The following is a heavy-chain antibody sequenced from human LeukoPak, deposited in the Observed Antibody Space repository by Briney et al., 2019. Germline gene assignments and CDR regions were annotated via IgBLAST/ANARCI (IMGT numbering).Heavy chain of an antibody. Sequence: PGGSLRLSCAASGFTVSSNYMSWIRQPPGKGLEWIGYIYYSGSTNYNPSLKSRVTISVDTSKNQFSLKLSSVTAADTAVYYCAGSKVATPYYFDYWGQGTLVTVSS. D-gene: IGHD5-12*01. J-gene: IGHJ4*02. CDR3: AGSKVATPYYFDY. CDR1: GFTVSSNY. V-gene: IGHV4-59*02. CDR2: IYYSGST.